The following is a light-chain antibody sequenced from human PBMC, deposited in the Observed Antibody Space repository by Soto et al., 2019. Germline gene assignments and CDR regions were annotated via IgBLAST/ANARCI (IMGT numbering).Light chain of an antibody. J-gene: IGKJ4*01. CDR3: QQSDNLPLT. CDR2: WAS. CDR1: QSVLYSSNNKNY. V-gene: IGKV4-1*01. Sequence: DIVMTQSPDSLAVSLGERATINCKSSQSVLYSSNNKNYLAWYQQKPGQPPKLLIYWASTRESGVPDRFSGSGSGTDFTLTISSLQAEDVAVYYCQQSDNLPLTFGGGTKVQI.